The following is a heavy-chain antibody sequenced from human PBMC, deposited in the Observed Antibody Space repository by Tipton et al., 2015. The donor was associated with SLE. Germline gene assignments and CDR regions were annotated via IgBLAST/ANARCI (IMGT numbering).Heavy chain of an antibody. D-gene: IGHD3-10*01. CDR2: IHHSGNT. CDR1: GGSISSYY. Sequence: TLSLTCTVSGGSISSYYWSWIRQPPGKGLEWIGSIHHSGNTYYNPSLKSRVTTSVDTSKNQFSLKLSSVTAADTAVYYCARVRATVVRAVRYYFYGMDVWGQGTTVTVSS. CDR3: ARVRATVVRAVRYYFYGMDV. J-gene: IGHJ6*02. V-gene: IGHV4-59*12.